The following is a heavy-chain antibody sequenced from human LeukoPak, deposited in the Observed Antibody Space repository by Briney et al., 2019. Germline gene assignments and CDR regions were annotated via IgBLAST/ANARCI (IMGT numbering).Heavy chain of an antibody. CDR3: ARLLFRYSYGYVP. CDR2: IYYSGST. Sequence: KPSETLSLTCTVSGGSISSSSYYWGWIRQPPGKGLEWIGSIYYSGSTYYNPSLKSRVTISVDTSKNQFSLKLSSVTAADTAVYYCARLLFRYSYGYVPWGQGTLVTVSS. V-gene: IGHV4-39*07. D-gene: IGHD5-18*01. J-gene: IGHJ5*02. CDR1: GGSISSSSYY.